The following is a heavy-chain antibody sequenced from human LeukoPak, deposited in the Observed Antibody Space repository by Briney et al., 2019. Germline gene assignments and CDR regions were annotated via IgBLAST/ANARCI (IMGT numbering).Heavy chain of an antibody. D-gene: IGHD6-19*01. J-gene: IGHJ4*02. V-gene: IGHV3-74*01. CDR1: GFTFSNYW. CDR3: ATIAVTTALDY. Sequence: PGGSLRLSCAASGFTFSNYWMHWVRQAPGKGLVWVSRINSDGGDTDYADSVKGRFTISRDNAKNTLFLEMNSLRAEDTAVYYCATIAVTTALDYWGQGVLVGVSS. CDR2: INSDGGDT.